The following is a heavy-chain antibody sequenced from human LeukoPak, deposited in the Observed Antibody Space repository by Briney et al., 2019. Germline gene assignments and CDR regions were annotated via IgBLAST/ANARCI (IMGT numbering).Heavy chain of an antibody. Sequence: GGSLRLSCAGSGFTFSSYAMSWVRQAPGKGLEWVSTISGSGGAGTYYADSVKGRFTVSRDNSRNTLYLQMNSLRAEDTAVYYCAKRGGYDSSAYRYFDSWGQGTLVTVSS. CDR1: GFTFSSYA. CDR2: ISGSGGAGT. J-gene: IGHJ4*02. CDR3: AKRGGYDSSAYRYFDS. D-gene: IGHD3-22*01. V-gene: IGHV3-23*01.